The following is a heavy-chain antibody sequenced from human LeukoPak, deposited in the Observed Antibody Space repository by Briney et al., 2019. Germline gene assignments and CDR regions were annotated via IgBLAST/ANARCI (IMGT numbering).Heavy chain of an antibody. CDR2: ISYDGSNK. D-gene: IGHD5-24*01. J-gene: IGHJ4*02. Sequence: GGSLRLSCAASGFTFSSYGMHWVRQAPGKGLEWVAVISYDGSNKYYADSVKGRFTISRDNSKNTLYLQMNSLRVEDTAVYYCALEGDGYNGPDYWGQGTLVTVSS. CDR3: ALEGDGYNGPDY. V-gene: IGHV3-30*03. CDR1: GFTFSSYG.